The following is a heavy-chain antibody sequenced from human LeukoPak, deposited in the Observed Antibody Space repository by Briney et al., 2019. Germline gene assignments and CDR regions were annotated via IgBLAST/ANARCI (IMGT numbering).Heavy chain of an antibody. Sequence: GSLRLSCAASGFTLGTYWMTWVRQAPGKGLEWVANINPDGSATYHVDPVKGRFTISRDNAKNSLYLQMVSLRAEDTAVYYCARAINYNFDYWGQGTLVTVSS. CDR1: GFTLGTYW. CDR3: ARAINYNFDY. V-gene: IGHV3-7*04. J-gene: IGHJ4*02. CDR2: INPDGSAT. D-gene: IGHD4-11*01.